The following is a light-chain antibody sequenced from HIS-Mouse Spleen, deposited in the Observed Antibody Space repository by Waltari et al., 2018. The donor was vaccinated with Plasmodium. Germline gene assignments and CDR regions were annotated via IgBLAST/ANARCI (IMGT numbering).Light chain of an antibody. CDR1: SSDVGGYNY. J-gene: IGLJ1*01. V-gene: IGLV2-11*01. Sequence: QSALTQPRSVSGSPGQSVTISCTGTSSDVGGYNYVSCYQQHHGKAPKLMIYDFRKRPSGVPERFSGYKSGNTASLTISGLQAEDEADYYCCSYAGSYTYVFGTGTKVTVL. CDR3: CSYAGSYTYV. CDR2: DFR.